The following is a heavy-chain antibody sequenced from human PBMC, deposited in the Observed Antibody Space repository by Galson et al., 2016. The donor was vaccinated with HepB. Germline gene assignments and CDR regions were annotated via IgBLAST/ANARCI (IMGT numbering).Heavy chain of an antibody. Sequence: SLRLSCAASGFAFSNFGMSWVRQAPGKGLEWISYIGSGSNTIYYADSVKGRPTISRDNAKNSLSLQMNSLSAEDTAVYYCARDIPGVSYFDYWGQGTLVTVSS. D-gene: IGHD2-21*01. V-gene: IGHV3-48*01. J-gene: IGHJ4*02. CDR3: ARDIPGVSYFDY. CDR2: IGSGSNTI. CDR1: GFAFSNFG.